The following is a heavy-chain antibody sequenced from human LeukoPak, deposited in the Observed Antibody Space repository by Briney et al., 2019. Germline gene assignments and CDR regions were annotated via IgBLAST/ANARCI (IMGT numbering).Heavy chain of an antibody. CDR3: ARIYYDSSGYGLD. V-gene: IGHV4-34*01. CDR1: GGSFSGYY. D-gene: IGHD3-22*01. J-gene: IGHJ4*02. CDR2: INHSGST. Sequence: SETLSLTCAVYGGSFSGYYWSWIRQPPGKGLEWIGEINHSGSTNYNPSLKSRVTISVDKSKNQFSLKLSSVTAADTAVYYCARIYYDSSGYGLDWGQGTLVTVSS.